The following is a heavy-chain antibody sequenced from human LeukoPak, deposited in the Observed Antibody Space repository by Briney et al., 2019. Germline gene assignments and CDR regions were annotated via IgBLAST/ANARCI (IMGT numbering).Heavy chain of an antibody. CDR2: INPNSGGT. CDR1: GYTFTGYY. CDR3: ARYTYYFDY. J-gene: IGHJ4*02. V-gene: IGHV1-2*02. Sequence: ASVKVSCKASGYTFTGYYMHWVRQAPGQGLEWMGWINPNSGGTNYAQKFRGRVTMTRDTSISTAYMEVSRLRSDDTAVYYCARYTYYFDYWGQGTLVTVSS.